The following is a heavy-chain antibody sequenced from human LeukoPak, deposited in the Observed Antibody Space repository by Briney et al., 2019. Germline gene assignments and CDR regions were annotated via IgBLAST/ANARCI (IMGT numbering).Heavy chain of an antibody. V-gene: IGHV1-69*05. Sequence: SVKVSCKASGGTFSSYAISWVRQAPGQGLEWMGGIIPIFGTANYAQKFQGRVTITTDESTSTAYMELSSLRSEDTAVYYCARDPSYGRQWLGNWFDPWGQGTLVTVSS. J-gene: IGHJ5*02. CDR2: IIPIFGTA. D-gene: IGHD6-19*01. CDR1: GGTFSSYA. CDR3: ARDPSYGRQWLGNWFDP.